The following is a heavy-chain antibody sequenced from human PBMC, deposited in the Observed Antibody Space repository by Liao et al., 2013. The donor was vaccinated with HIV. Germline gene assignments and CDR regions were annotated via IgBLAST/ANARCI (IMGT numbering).Heavy chain of an antibody. CDR1: GGSFSGYY. D-gene: IGHD2-8*01. J-gene: IGHJ4*02. CDR2: INHSGST. V-gene: IGHV4-34*01. Sequence: QVQLQQWGAGLLKPSETLSLTCAVYGGSFSGYYWSWIRQPPGKGLEWIGEINHSGSTNYNPSLKSRVTISVDTSKNQFSLKLSSVTAADTAVYYCARGVCTNGVCSAYYFDYWGQGTPGSPSPQ. CDR3: ARGVCTNGVCSAYYFDY.